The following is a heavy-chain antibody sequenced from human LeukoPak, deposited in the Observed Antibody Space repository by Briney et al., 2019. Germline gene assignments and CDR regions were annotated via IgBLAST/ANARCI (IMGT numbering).Heavy chain of an antibody. CDR1: GFTFSSYW. D-gene: IGHD2-2*01. V-gene: IGHV3-74*01. Sequence: GGSLRLSCAASGFTFSSYWMHWVRQGPGKGLVWVSRINSDGSSTNYADSVRGRFTISRDNAENTLYLQMNSLRVEDTAVYYCARRVVVAAAPYYFDYWGQGALVTVSS. CDR2: INSDGSST. CDR3: ARRVVVAAAPYYFDY. J-gene: IGHJ4*02.